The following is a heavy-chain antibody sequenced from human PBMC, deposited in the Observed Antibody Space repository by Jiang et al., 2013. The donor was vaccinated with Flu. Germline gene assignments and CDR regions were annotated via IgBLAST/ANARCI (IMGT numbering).Heavy chain of an antibody. CDR1: GGSINSGDYY. D-gene: IGHD1-26*01. Sequence: GPGLVKPSQTLSLTCTVSGGSINSGDYYWSWIRQHPGKGLEWIGYIYYSGSTYYNPSLKSRITISVDTSKNQFSLKLSSVTAADTAVYYCARGEGRPSDAFDIWGQGTMVTVSS. V-gene: IGHV4-31*03. CDR3: ARGEGRPSDAFDI. CDR2: IYYSGST. J-gene: IGHJ3*02.